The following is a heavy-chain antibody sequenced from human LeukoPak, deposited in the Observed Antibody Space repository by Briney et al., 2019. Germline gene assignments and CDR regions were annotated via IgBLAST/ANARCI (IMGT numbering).Heavy chain of an antibody. CDR2: IYYSGST. V-gene: IGHV4-59*01. CDR3: ARDSEGGDYVDY. CDR1: GGSISSYY. Sequence: SETLSLTCTVSGGSISSYYWSWIRQPPGKGLEWIGYIYYSGSTNYNPSLKSRVTISVDTSKNQFSLKLSSVTAADTAVYYCARDSEGGDYVDYWGQGTLVTVSS. J-gene: IGHJ4*02. D-gene: IGHD1-26*01.